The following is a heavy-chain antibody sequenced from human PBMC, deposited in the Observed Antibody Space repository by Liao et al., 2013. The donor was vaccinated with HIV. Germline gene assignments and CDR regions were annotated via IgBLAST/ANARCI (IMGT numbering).Heavy chain of an antibody. J-gene: IGHJ4*02. CDR2: IYTSGST. CDR1: GGSISSYY. D-gene: IGHD3-22*01. CDR3: ARERVYYYDSSGYYSIGHDY. Sequence: QVQLQESGPGLVKPSETLSLTCTVSGGSISSYYWSWIRQPAGKGLEWIGRIYTSGSTNYNPSLKSRVTISVDTSKNQFSLKLSSVTAADTAVYYCARERVYYYDSSGYYSIGHDYWGQGTLGHRLL. V-gene: IGHV4-4*07.